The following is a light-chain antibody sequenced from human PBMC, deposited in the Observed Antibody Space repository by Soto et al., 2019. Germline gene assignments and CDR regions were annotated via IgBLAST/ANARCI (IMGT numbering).Light chain of an antibody. CDR1: SGDVGGYNY. CDR3: SSYTSDSNPYV. J-gene: IGLJ1*01. Sequence: QSALTQPASVSGSPGQSITISCTGGSGDVGGYNYVSWYQHHPGKAPKLIIYEVTNRPSGVSNRFSGSKSGNTASLTSSGLQAEDEADYYCSSYTSDSNPYVFGTGTKLTVL. V-gene: IGLV2-14*01. CDR2: EVT.